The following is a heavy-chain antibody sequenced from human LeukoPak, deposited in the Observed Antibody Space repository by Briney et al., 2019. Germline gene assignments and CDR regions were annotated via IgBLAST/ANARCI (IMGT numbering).Heavy chain of an antibody. V-gene: IGHV3-74*01. J-gene: IGHJ4*02. Sequence: GGSLRLSCAASGFAFSNYWMHWLRQAPGKELVWVSRINSNGRSTSYADSVKGRFTISRDNAKNTVYLQMNSLRAEDTAVYYCASTYDYDSSGYYPVDYWGQGTRVTVSS. CDR2: INSNGRST. CDR1: GFAFSNYW. D-gene: IGHD3-22*01. CDR3: ASTYDYDSSGYYPVDY.